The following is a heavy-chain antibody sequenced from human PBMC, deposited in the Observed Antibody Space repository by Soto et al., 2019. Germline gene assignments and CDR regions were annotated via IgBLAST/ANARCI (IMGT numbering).Heavy chain of an antibody. J-gene: IGHJ4*01. CDR2: ISYDESNK. V-gene: IGHV3-30-3*01. Sequence: GGSLRLSCAASEFTFSTYPMHWVRQAPGKGLEWVAVISYDESNKYYADSVKGRFTISRDNSKNTLYLQMNNLRADDTAVYYCARGASDFWGAYPEIHFFDYWGHGTLVTVSS. CDR1: EFTFSTYP. CDR3: ARGASDFWGAYPEIHFFDY. D-gene: IGHD3-3*01.